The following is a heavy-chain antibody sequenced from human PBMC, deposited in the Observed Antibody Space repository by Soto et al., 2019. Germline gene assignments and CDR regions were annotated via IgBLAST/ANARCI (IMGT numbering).Heavy chain of an antibody. J-gene: IGHJ6*02. CDR3: AKADGSYYYYGMDV. D-gene: IGHD2-15*01. V-gene: IGHV3-30*18. CDR2: ISYDGSNK. Sequence: LRLSCAASGFTFSSYGMHWVRQAPGKGLEWVAVISYDGSNKYYADSVKGRFTISRDNSKNTLYLQMNSLRAEDTAVYYCAKADGSYYYYGMDVWGQGTTVTVSS. CDR1: GFTFSSYG.